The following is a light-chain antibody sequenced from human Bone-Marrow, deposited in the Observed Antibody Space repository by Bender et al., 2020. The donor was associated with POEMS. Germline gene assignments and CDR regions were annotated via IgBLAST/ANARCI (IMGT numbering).Light chain of an antibody. CDR3: QSSDSNNRV. CDR1: SGRIGSNY. CDR2: EDD. J-gene: IGLJ3*02. Sequence: FVLTQPHSVSESPEKTVTISCTRSSGRIGSNYVQWYQQRPGSAPTTVIYEDDQSPSAVPDRFSGSIDSSSNSASLTISGLKTEDEADYYCQSSDSNNRVFGGGTKLTVL. V-gene: IGLV6-57*04.